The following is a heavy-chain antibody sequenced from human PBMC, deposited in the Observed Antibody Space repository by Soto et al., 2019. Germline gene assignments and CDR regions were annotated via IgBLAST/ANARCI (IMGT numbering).Heavy chain of an antibody. CDR1: GFSLSTSGVG. CDR2: IYWNDDK. D-gene: IGHD2-2*01. J-gene: IGHJ4*02. Sequence: QITLKESGPTLVKPTQTLTLTCTFSGFSLSTSGVGVGWIRQPPGKALEWLALIYWNDDKRYSPSLKSRLTITKDTSKNPVVLTMTNMDPVDTATYYCAHRGFRRSSTSFKYYFAYWGQGTLVTVSS. CDR3: AHRGFRRSSTSFKYYFAY. V-gene: IGHV2-5*01.